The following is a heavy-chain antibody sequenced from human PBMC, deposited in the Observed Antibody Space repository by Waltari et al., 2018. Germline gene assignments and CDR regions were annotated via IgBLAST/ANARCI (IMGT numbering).Heavy chain of an antibody. CDR3: ARGYVDTAMAFDY. CDR2: IYYSGST. V-gene: IGHV4-31*03. Sequence: QVQLQESGPGLVKPSQTLSLTCTVSGGSISSGGYYWSWIRQHPGKGLEWIGYIYYSGSTYYNPALKSRVTISVDTSKNQFSLKLSSVTAADTAVYYCARGYVDTAMAFDYWGQGTLVTVSS. J-gene: IGHJ4*02. CDR1: GGSISSGGYY. D-gene: IGHD5-18*01.